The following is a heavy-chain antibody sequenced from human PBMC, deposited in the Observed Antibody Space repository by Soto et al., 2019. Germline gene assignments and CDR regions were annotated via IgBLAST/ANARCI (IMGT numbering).Heavy chain of an antibody. CDR1: GFSFSSYE. Sequence: GGSLRLSCTASGFSFSSYEINWVRQAPGKGLEWISYIGSSGATISYADSVKGRSTISRDNAKNSLYLQMDSLRVEDTAIYYCARVGYGSGNYYFDYWGQGTLVTVSS. J-gene: IGHJ4*02. CDR3: ARVGYGSGNYYFDY. V-gene: IGHV3-48*03. CDR2: IGSSGATI. D-gene: IGHD3-10*01.